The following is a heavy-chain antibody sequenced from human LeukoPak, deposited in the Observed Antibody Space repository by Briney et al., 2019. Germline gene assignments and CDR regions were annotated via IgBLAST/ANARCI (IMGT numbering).Heavy chain of an antibody. CDR1: GGSISSSSYY. Sequence: SETLSLTCTVSGGSISSSSYYWGWIRQPPGKGLEWIGSIYYSGSTYYNPSLKSRVTMSVDTSKNQFSLKLTSLTAADTAVYYCARGHYYDSSGFPPPFDYWGQGTLVTVSS. CDR3: ARGHYYDSSGFPPPFDY. D-gene: IGHD3-22*01. J-gene: IGHJ4*02. CDR2: IYYSGST. V-gene: IGHV4-39*07.